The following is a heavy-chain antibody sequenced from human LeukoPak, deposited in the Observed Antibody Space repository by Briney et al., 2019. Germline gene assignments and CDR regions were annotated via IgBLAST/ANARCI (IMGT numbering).Heavy chain of an antibody. J-gene: IGHJ4*02. Sequence: GGSLRLSCTASGFTFADYAMSWVRQAPGKGLEWVSSISSSSSYIYYADSVKGRFTISRDNAKNSLYLQMNSLRVEDTAVYYCARDKVVGATYFDYWGQGTLVTVSS. CDR3: ARDKVVGATYFDY. V-gene: IGHV3-21*01. CDR1: GFTFADYA. D-gene: IGHD1-26*01. CDR2: ISSSSSYI.